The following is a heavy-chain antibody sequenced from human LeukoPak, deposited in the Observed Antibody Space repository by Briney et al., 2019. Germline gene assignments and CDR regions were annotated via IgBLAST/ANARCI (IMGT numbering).Heavy chain of an antibody. J-gene: IGHJ4*02. Sequence: PGGSLRLSCAASGFTFSSYGMHWVRQAPGKGLEWVAVIWYDGSNKYYADSVKGRFTISRDNSKNTLYLQMNSLRAEDTAVYYCARDLSGWYAVVDYWGQGTLVTVSS. D-gene: IGHD6-19*01. CDR3: ARDLSGWYAVVDY. CDR1: GFTFSSYG. V-gene: IGHV3-33*01. CDR2: IWYDGSNK.